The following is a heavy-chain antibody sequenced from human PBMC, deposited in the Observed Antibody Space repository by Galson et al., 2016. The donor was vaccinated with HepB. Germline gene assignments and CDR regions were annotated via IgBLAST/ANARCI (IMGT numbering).Heavy chain of an antibody. J-gene: IGHJ4*02. CDR1: GFIFSYDW. Sequence: SLRLSCAASGFIFSYDWMHWVRQTEGRGLTYIAHIDEDGSETSYADSVKCRFTISRDNAMDTVYLQMDRLRADDTGVYFCAKGGPEGTGTLDSWGQGTQVTVSS. D-gene: IGHD1-1*01. CDR3: AKGGPEGTGTLDS. V-gene: IGHV3-74*01. CDR2: IDEDGSET.